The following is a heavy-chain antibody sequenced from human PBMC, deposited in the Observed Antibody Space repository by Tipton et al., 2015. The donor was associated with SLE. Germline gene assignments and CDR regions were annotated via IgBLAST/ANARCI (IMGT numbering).Heavy chain of an antibody. D-gene: IGHD3-22*01. Sequence: LRLSCTVSGGSISSGSYYWNWIRQPAGKGLEWIGRIYTSGSTNYNPSLKSRVTISVDTSKNQFSLKLSSVTAADTAVYYCARDAYYYDSSGYSPYFDYWGQGTLVTASS. CDR3: ARDAYYYDSSGYSPYFDY. V-gene: IGHV4-61*02. CDR2: IYTSGST. CDR1: GGSISSGSYY. J-gene: IGHJ4*02.